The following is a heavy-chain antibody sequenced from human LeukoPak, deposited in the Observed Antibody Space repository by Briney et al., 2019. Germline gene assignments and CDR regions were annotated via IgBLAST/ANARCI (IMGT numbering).Heavy chain of an antibody. CDR1: GFIFSTYA. J-gene: IGHJ4*02. CDR2: ISGNSKHV. Sequence: GGSLRLSCAASGFIFSTYAMSWVRQAPGKGLEWVSSISGNSKHVYYGDSVKGRFTISRDNARNSLYLQMDSLRAEDTAVYYCARDERFYTVTTRGYFDYWGQGTLVTVSS. D-gene: IGHD4-11*01. V-gene: IGHV3-21*01. CDR3: ARDERFYTVTTRGYFDY.